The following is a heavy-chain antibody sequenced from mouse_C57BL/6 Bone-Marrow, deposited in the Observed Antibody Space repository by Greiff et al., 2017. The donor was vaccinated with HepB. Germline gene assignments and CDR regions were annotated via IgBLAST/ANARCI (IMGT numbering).Heavy chain of an antibody. D-gene: IGHD1-1*01. CDR3: ARDSYYGRLGGPAY. Sequence: VQLQQSGAELVKPGASVKLSCTASGFNIKDYYMNWVKQRPEQGLEWIGRIDPEDGETKYAPKFQGKATITADTSSNTAYLQLSSLTSEDTAVYYCARDSYYGRLGGPAYWGQGTLVTVSA. CDR2: IDPEDGET. V-gene: IGHV14-2*01. J-gene: IGHJ3*01. CDR1: GFNIKDYY.